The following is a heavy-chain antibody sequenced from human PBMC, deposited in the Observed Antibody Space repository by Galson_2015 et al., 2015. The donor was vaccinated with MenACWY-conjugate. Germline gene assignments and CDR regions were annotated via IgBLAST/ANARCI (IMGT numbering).Heavy chain of an antibody. D-gene: IGHD2-15*01. CDR3: AREAQHSNWYLDL. Sequence: SLRLSCAASGFTLSTYGMHWVRQAPGKGLEWVAVVGDDGSAKVYADSVKGRFTVSRDNSKNTLYLQMNYLRPEDTAVYYCAREAQHSNWYLDLWGRGTLVTVSS. J-gene: IGHJ2*01. CDR1: GFTLSTYG. V-gene: IGHV3-30*03. CDR2: VGDDGSAK.